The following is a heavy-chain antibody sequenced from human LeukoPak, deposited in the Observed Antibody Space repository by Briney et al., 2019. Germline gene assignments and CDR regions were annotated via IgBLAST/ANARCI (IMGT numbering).Heavy chain of an antibody. CDR1: GGSISSGSYY. CDR3: AREIVVVPADNYYYMDV. CDR2: IYTSGST. J-gene: IGHJ6*03. V-gene: IGHV4-61*02. D-gene: IGHD2-2*01. Sequence: SKTLSLTCTVSGGSISSGSYYWSWIRQPAGKGLEWIGRIYTSGSTNYNPSLKSRVTISVDTSKNQFSLKLSSVTAADTAVYYCAREIVVVPADNYYYMDVWGKGTTVTVSS.